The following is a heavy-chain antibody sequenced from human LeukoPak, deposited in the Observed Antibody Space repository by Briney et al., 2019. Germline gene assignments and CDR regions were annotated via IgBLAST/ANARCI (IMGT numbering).Heavy chain of an antibody. D-gene: IGHD3-22*01. CDR2: IKSKTDGGTT. Sequence: GGSLRLSCAASGFTSTNTWMTWVRQAPGKGLEWVGRIKSKTDGGTTDYAAPVKGRFTISRDDSKNTLYLQMNSLKTEDTAVCYCTTAPSYYYDSSGYRGRAFDIWGQGTMVTVSS. CDR3: TTAPSYYYDSSGYRGRAFDI. J-gene: IGHJ3*02. V-gene: IGHV3-15*01. CDR1: GFTSTNTW.